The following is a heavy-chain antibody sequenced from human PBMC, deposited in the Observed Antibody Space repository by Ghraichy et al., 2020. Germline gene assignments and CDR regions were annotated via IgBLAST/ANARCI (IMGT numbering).Heavy chain of an antibody. D-gene: IGHD2-15*01. Sequence: GGSLRLSCAASGFTFSDHSMDWFRQAPGKGLEWVGRCRNKVNSYTTEYAASVKGRFTFSRDDSKNSVYLQMNSLKTEDTAMYYCARATGYTEINGYGTLDYWGQGTMVTVSS. V-gene: IGHV3-72*01. CDR3: ARATGYTEINGYGTLDY. J-gene: IGHJ4*02. CDR1: GFTFSDHS. CDR2: CRNKVNSYTT.